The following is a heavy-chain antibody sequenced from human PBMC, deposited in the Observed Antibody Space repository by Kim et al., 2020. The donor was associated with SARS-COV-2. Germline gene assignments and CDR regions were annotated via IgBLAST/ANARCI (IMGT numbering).Heavy chain of an antibody. CDR1: GGSISSSSYY. J-gene: IGHJ5*01. Sequence: SETLSLTCTVSGGSISSSSYYWGWIRQPPGKGLEWIGSIYYSGSTYYNPSLKSRVTISVDTSKNQFSLKLSSVTAADTAVYYCARTRITMIVVVLPNWFDPWGQGTLVTVSS. CDR3: ARTRITMIVVVLPNWFDP. CDR2: IYYSGST. D-gene: IGHD3-22*01. V-gene: IGHV4-39*01.